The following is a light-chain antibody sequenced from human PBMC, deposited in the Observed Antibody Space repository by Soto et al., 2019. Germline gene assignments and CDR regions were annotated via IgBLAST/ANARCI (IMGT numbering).Light chain of an antibody. CDR2: KAS. CDR1: QSISSW. J-gene: IGKJ4*01. V-gene: IGKV1-5*03. Sequence: DLQMTQSPSTLSASVGDRVTFTCRASQSISSWLAWYQQKPGKAPKLLIYKASNLETGVPSRFTGSGSGTEFTLTINTLQPDDFATYYCQQYNTYPLTFGGGTKVEIK. CDR3: QQYNTYPLT.